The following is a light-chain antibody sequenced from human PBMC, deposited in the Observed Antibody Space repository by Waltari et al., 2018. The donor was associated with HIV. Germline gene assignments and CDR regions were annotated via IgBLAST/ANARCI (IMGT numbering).Light chain of an antibody. V-gene: IGLV3-19*01. CDR2: GKN. J-gene: IGLJ3*02. CDR1: SLRSYY. Sequence: SSELTQDPAVSVALGQTVRITCQGDSLRSYYASWYQQKPGQAPVLVIYGKNNRPSGIPDRFSCSSSGNTASLTITGAQAEDEADYYCNSRDSSGNPWVFGGGTKLTVL. CDR3: NSRDSSGNPWV.